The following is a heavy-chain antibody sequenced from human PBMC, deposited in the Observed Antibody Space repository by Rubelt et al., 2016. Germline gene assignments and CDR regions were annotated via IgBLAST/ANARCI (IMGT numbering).Heavy chain of an antibody. CDR3: AKTAGGSWNFDY. D-gene: IGHD3-16*01. V-gene: IGHV3-33*06. CDR1: GFTFSRYA. Sequence: QVQLVESGGGVVQPGRSLRLSCAASGFTFSRYAIHWVRQAPGKGLEWVAGIWHDGSKKYYSESVKGRFTISRDNSKNTVYLQKNSLRAEDTAVYYCAKTAGGSWNFDYWGQGTLVTVSS. CDR2: IWHDGSKK. J-gene: IGHJ4*02.